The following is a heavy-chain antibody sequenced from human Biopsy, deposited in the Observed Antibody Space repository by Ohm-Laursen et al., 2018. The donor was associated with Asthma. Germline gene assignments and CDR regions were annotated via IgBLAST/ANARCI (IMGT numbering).Heavy chain of an antibody. CDR3: ARALRRVSSSYFDN. Sequence: TQTLTLTYTFSGFSLSATGMRVSWIRQPPGKALEWLARIDWDDDKFYSASLKTRLTISKDTSKNQVVLTMTTMDTVDTATYFCARALRRVSSSYFDNWGLGTLVSVSS. V-gene: IGHV2-70*04. D-gene: IGHD5/OR15-5a*01. CDR1: GFSLSATGMR. CDR2: IDWDDDK. J-gene: IGHJ4*01.